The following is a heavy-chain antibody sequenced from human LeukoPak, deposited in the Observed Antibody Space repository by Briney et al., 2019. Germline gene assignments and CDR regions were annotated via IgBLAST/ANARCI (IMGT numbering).Heavy chain of an antibody. V-gene: IGHV4-39*07. CDR1: GGSIRSSNNY. D-gene: IGHD3-22*01. CDR2: IHYSGST. CDR3: ARDVRDSSGYYLRAFGY. J-gene: IGHJ4*02. Sequence: SETPSLTCTVSGGSIRSSNNYWVWIRQPPGKGLEWIGGIHYSGSTYYYPSLKSRVTISVDTSKNQFSLKLSSVTAADTAVYYCARDVRDSSGYYLRAFGYWGQGTLVTVPS.